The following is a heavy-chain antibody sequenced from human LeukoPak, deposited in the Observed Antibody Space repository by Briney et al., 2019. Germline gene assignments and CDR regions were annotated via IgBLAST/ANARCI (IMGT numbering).Heavy chain of an antibody. V-gene: IGHV4-61*01. J-gene: IGHJ4*02. CDR3: VRSIRGMQ. CDR1: GGSVGSGRYY. Sequence: SATLSLTCIVSGGSVGSGRYYGSWIRQPPGKGLEWIGYVHYSGRTHYNPSLQTRVAISADTFRNQVSLRWIAVTSADTAVYFCVRSIRGMQWGLGALVTVSS. D-gene: IGHD3-10*01. CDR2: VHYSGRT.